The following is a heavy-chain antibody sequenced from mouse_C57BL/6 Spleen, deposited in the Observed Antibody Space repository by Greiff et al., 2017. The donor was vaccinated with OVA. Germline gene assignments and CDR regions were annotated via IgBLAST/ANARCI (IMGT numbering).Heavy chain of an antibody. J-gene: IGHJ2*01. CDR3: ARRTGTRYFDY. D-gene: IGHD4-1*01. V-gene: IGHV1-50*01. CDR1: GYTFTSYW. Sequence: QVQLQQSGAELVKPGASVKLSCKASGYTFTSYWMQWVKQRPGQGLEWIGEIDPSDSYTNYNQKFKGKATLTVDTSSSTAYMQLSSLTSEDSAVYYCARRTGTRYFDYWGQGTTLTVSS. CDR2: IDPSDSYT.